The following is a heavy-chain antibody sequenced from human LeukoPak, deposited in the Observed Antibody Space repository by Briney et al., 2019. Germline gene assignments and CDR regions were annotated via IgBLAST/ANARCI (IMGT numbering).Heavy chain of an antibody. V-gene: IGHV3-53*01. CDR1: GFTFSSNY. D-gene: IGHD6-19*01. Sequence: GGSLRLSCAASGFTFSSNYMSWVRQAPGKGLEWVSVIYSGGSTYYADSVKGRFTISRDNSKNTLYLQMNSLRAEDTAVYYCARDQVAVAGTHDAFDIWGQGTMVTVSS. CDR3: ARDQVAVAGTHDAFDI. CDR2: IYSGGST. J-gene: IGHJ3*02.